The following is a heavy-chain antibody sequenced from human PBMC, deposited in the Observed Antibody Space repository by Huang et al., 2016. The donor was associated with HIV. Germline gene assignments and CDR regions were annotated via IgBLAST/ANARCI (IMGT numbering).Heavy chain of an antibody. CDR1: RFTFSTYA. Sequence: DVQLLESGGDFVQPGGSLRLSCAASRFTFSTYAMRWVRQAPGKGFEWVSAISGSGDKTDYADAVKGRFTISRDNSKNTLFLQMNSLRAEGTAVYYCAKVPTVVTFHWGQGTLVTVSS. CDR3: AKVPTVVTFH. D-gene: IGHD2-21*02. V-gene: IGHV3-23*01. J-gene: IGHJ4*02. CDR2: ISGSGDKT.